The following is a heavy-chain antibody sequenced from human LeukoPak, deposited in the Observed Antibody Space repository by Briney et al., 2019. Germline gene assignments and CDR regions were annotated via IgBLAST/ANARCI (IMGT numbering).Heavy chain of an antibody. CDR1: GFSLSTSGMC. D-gene: IGHD1-26*01. CDR3: ARLSMVGASLYY. J-gene: IGHJ4*02. V-gene: IGHV2-70*11. CDR2: IDWDDDK. Sequence: SGPALVKPTHPLTLTCTFSGFSLSTSGMCVSWIRQPPGKALEWLARIDWDDDKYYSTSLKTRLTISKDTSKNQVVLTMTNMDPVDTATYYCARLSMVGASLYYWGQGTLVTVSS.